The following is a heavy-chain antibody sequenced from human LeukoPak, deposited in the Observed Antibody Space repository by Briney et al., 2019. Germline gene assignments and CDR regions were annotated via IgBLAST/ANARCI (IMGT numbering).Heavy chain of an antibody. CDR1: GYTFTSYY. CDR3: AKNNRPYGSGIWWFDP. J-gene: IGHJ5*02. Sequence: GASVKVSCKASGYTFTSYYMHWVRQAPGQGLEWMGIINPSGGSTSYAQKFQGRVTMTRDTSTSTVYMGLSSLRSEDTAVYYCAKNNRPYGSGIWWFDPWGQGTLVTVSS. D-gene: IGHD3-10*01. V-gene: IGHV1-46*01. CDR2: INPSGGST.